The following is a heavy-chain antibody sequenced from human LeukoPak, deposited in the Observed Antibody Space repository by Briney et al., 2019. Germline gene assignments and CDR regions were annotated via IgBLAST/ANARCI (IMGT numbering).Heavy chain of an antibody. J-gene: IGHJ4*02. D-gene: IGHD1-26*01. Sequence: PGGSLRLSCAASGFTFSSYAMSWVRQAPGKGLEWVSAISGSGGSTYYADSVKGRFTISRDNSKNTLYLQMNSLRAEDTAVYYCAKVRQIGGRWEPKRDYYFDYWGQGTLVTVSS. CDR1: GFTFSSYA. V-gene: IGHV3-23*01. CDR2: ISGSGGST. CDR3: AKVRQIGGRWEPKRDYYFDY.